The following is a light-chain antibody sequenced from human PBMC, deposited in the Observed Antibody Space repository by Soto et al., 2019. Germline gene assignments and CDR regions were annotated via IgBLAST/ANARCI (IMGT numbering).Light chain of an antibody. CDR1: QSISRS. J-gene: IGKJ2*01. Sequence: DIQMTQSPSSLSASVGDRVTITCRAIQSISRSLNWYQQTPGKAPKLLIYAASSLQSGVPSRFSGSGSGTDVTLTISSLQPEDFATYYCQQSFSTMYTFGQGTTLEIK. CDR2: AAS. V-gene: IGKV1-39*01. CDR3: QQSFSTMYT.